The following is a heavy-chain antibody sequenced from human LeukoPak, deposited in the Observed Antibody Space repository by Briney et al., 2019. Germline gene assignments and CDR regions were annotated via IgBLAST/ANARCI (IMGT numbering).Heavy chain of an antibody. V-gene: IGHV3-7*01. CDR2: IKQDGSEK. CDR1: GFSFSHYW. D-gene: IGHD5-18*01. Sequence: GGFLRLSCAASGFSFSHYWMTWVRQAPGKGLEWVANIKQDGSEKYYVDSVKGRFTVSRDNAKNSLYLQMNSLRAEDTAVYYCAVNSPYDYWGQGTLVTVSS. J-gene: IGHJ4*02. CDR3: AVNSPYDY.